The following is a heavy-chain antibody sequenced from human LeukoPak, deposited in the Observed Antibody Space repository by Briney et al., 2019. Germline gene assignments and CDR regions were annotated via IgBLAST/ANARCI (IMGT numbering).Heavy chain of an antibody. CDR3: ARGVGATYADAFDI. CDR2: ISSGAGSI. CDR1: GSTFSDYE. V-gene: IGHV3-48*03. J-gene: IGHJ3*02. Sequence: GSLRLSRTASGSTFSDYEMNSVRPAPGKRLEWVAYISSGAGSIYYADSVKGRFTISRDNAKDSLYLQMNSLRAEDTALYYCARGVGATYADAFDIWGEGTVVTGSP. D-gene: IGHD1-26*01.